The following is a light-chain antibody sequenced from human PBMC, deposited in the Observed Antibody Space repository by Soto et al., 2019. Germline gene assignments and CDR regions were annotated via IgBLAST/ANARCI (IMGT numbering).Light chain of an antibody. CDR2: EGS. CDR3: CSYAGSFCV. J-gene: IGLJ1*01. CDR1: SSDVGSYNL. V-gene: IGLV2-23*01. Sequence: QSALTQPASVSGSPGQSITISCTGTSSDVGSYNLVSWYQQHPGKAPKLMIYEGSKRPSGVSNRFSGSKSGNTASLTISGLQAEDEADYYCCSYAGSFCVFGTGTKVTVL.